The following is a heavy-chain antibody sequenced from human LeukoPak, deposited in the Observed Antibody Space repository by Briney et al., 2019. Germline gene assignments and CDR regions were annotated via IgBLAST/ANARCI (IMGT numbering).Heavy chain of an antibody. CDR3: AREPIPYDFWSGGVLDAFDI. V-gene: IGHV4-38-2*02. D-gene: IGHD3-3*01. CDR2: IYHSGST. Sequence: PSETLSLTCTVSGYSISNGYYWGWIRQPPGKGLEWIGSIYHSGSTYYNPSLKSRVTISVDTSKNQFSLKLSSVTAADTAVYYCAREPIPYDFWSGGVLDAFDIWGQGTMVTVSS. J-gene: IGHJ3*02. CDR1: GYSISNGYY.